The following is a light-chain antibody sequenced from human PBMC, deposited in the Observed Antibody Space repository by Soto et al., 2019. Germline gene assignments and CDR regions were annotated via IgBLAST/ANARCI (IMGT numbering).Light chain of an antibody. CDR3: AAWDDSLSGPRV. CDR1: SSNIGSNY. Sequence: QSVLTQPPSASGTPGQRVTISCSGSSSNIGSNYVYWYQQLPGTAPKLLIYRNNQRPSGVPDRFSGSKSGTSASLAISGLRSEDEADYYCAAWDDSLSGPRVSGGGTKLTVL. CDR2: RNN. J-gene: IGLJ2*01. V-gene: IGLV1-47*01.